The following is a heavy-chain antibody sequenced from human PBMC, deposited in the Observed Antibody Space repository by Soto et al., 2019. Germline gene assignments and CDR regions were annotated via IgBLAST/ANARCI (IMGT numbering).Heavy chain of an antibody. CDR3: AREDDYGYRYINYGLDV. V-gene: IGHV3-30-3*01. CDR2: ISFDGTKK. J-gene: IGHJ6*02. D-gene: IGHD4-17*01. CDR1: VFTFTIYA. Sequence: GSLRLSAAAPVFTFTIYALHWVRQAPGKGLEWVAVISFDGTKKYYSDSVKGRFTISRDNLKNTLYLQMNNLRVEDAALYFCAREDDYGYRYINYGLDVWGQGTTVTVSS.